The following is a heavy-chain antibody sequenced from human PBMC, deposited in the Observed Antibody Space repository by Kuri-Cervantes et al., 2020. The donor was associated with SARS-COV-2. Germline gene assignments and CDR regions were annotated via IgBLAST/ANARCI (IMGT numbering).Heavy chain of an antibody. CDR2: ISSSGSTI. J-gene: IGHJ4*02. V-gene: IGHV3-11*01. CDR3: AKDRGLAAAGTSSFDY. D-gene: IGHD6-13*01. Sequence: GESLKISCAASGFTFSDYYMSWIRQAPGKGLEWVSYISSSGSTIYYADSVKGRFTISRDNAKNSLYLQMNSLRAEDMALYYCAKDRGLAAAGTSSFDYWGQGTLVTVSS. CDR1: GFTFSDYY.